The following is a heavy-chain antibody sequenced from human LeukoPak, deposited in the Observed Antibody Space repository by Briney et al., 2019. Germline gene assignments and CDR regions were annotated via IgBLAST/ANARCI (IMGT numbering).Heavy chain of an antibody. CDR1: GFTFGDYA. D-gene: IGHD2-15*01. CDR3: ARPRLEYCSGGSCFDAFDI. J-gene: IGHJ3*02. V-gene: IGHV3-9*01. Sequence: GGSLRLSCAASGFTFGDYAMHWVRQAPGKGLEWVSGISWNSGSIGYADSVKGRFTISRDNAKNSLYLQMNSLTAEDTAIYSCARPRLEYCSGGSCFDAFDIWGQGTMVTVPS. CDR2: ISWNSGSI.